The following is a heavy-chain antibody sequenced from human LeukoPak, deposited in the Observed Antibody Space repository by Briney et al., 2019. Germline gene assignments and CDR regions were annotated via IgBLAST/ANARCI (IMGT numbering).Heavy chain of an antibody. CDR3: AKDPPYGDYEGRPDY. V-gene: IGHV3-53*01. D-gene: IGHD4-17*01. J-gene: IGHJ4*02. CDR1: GFTVSSTY. CDR2: IYGSGGT. Sequence: GGSLRLSCAASGFTVSSTYMTWVRQAPGKGLEWVSVIYGSGGTYYGDSVKGRFTISRDNSKNTLYLQMNSLRAEDTAVYYCAKDPPYGDYEGRPDYWGQGTLVTVSS.